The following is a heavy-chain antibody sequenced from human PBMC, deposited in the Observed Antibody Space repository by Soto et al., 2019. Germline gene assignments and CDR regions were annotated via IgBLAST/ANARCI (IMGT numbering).Heavy chain of an antibody. CDR1: GGSFSGYY. CDR3: ARGHSGGWFAP. D-gene: IGHD6-25*01. J-gene: IGHJ5*02. Sequence: QVQLQQWGAGLLKPSETLSLTCAVYGGSFSGYYWSWIRQPPGKGLEWIGEINHSGSTNYNPSLKSRVTISVDTSKNQFSLKLSSVTAADTAVYYCARGHSGGWFAPWGQGTLVTVSS. CDR2: INHSGST. V-gene: IGHV4-34*01.